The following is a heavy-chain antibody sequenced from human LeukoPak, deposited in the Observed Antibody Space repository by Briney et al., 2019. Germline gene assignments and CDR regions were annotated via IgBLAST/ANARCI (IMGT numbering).Heavy chain of an antibody. V-gene: IGHV4-61*02. J-gene: IGHJ4*02. Sequence: SQTLSLTCTVSGGSISSGSFYWSWIRQPAGKGLEWIGRIYTSGSTNYNPSVKSRVTISVDTSKNQFSLKLSSVTAADTAVYYCARVGRLYCSGGSCYSRSFDYWGQGTLVTVSS. CDR2: IYTSGST. D-gene: IGHD2-15*01. CDR1: GGSISSGSFY. CDR3: ARVGRLYCSGGSCYSRSFDY.